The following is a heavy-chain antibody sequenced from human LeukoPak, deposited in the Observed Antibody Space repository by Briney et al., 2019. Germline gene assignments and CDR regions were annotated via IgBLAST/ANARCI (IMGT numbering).Heavy chain of an antibody. Sequence: ASVKVSCKASGYTFNSYGISWVRQAPGQGLEWMGWISAYNGDTNYAQKLQGRVTMTTDTSTSTAYMELRSLRSDDTAVYYCARWEDSSGWTVFDYWGQGTLVTVSS. J-gene: IGHJ4*02. CDR2: ISAYNGDT. V-gene: IGHV1-18*01. CDR3: ARWEDSSGWTVFDY. CDR1: GYTFNSYG. D-gene: IGHD6-19*01.